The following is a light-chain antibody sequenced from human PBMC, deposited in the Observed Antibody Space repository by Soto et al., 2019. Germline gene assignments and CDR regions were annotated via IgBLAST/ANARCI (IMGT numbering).Light chain of an antibody. CDR1: QSVSSN. CDR3: QQYNNWPPIT. CDR2: NVS. J-gene: IGKJ5*01. Sequence: EIGMTQSPATLSVSPGERATLSCRASQSVSSNLAWYQQKPGQSPRPLIYNVSTRATDIPARFSGSGSGTEFTLTISSLQSEDFAVYYCQQYNNWPPITFGQGTRLEIK. V-gene: IGKV3-15*01.